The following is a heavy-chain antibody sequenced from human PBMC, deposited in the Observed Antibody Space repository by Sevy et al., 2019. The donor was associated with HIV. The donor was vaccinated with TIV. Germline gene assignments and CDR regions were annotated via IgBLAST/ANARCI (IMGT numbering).Heavy chain of an antibody. CDR3: STTMVHAGAYDYFFNF. Sequence: GGSLRLSCVASEFNFNTYAIHWVRQAPGKGLEWVARIWDDGSSKDYAESVKGRFAISRDNSQNTMFLQMNSLRAEDTGASYYSTTMVHAGAYDYFFNFWGQGSLVTVSS. D-gene: IGHD3-10*01. CDR1: EFNFNTYA. J-gene: IGHJ4*02. V-gene: IGHV3-33*01. CDR2: IWDDGSSK.